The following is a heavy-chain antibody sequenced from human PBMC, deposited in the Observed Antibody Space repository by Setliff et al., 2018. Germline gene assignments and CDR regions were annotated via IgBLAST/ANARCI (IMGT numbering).Heavy chain of an antibody. CDR3: ARTGTYRYFDY. CDR1: GDSISSSSSY. J-gene: IGHJ4*02. V-gene: IGHV4-39*01. Sequence: SETLSLTCSVSGDSISSSSSYWGWIRQAPGKGLEWIGRIHYSGNTYYNASLKSRVIISVDTAQNQFSLSLSSVTAADTAVYYCARTGTYRYFDYWGRGTLVTVSS. D-gene: IGHD1-1*01. CDR2: IHYSGNT.